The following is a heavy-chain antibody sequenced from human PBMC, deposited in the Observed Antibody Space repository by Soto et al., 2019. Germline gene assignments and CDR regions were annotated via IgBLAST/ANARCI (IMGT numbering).Heavy chain of an antibody. D-gene: IGHD4-17*01. CDR2: IYYSGTT. CDR3: ARASRAGGDYRGLDC. CDR1: GGSISAGSINSNY. V-gene: IGHV4-59*08. Sequence: QVQLQESGPGLVKPSETLSLTCTVSGGSISAGSINSNYWSWFRQSPGKGLEWIGYIYYSGTTNYSPSLKSRVTLSVDTSKNQFSLELRSVTAADTATYYCARASRAGGDYRGLDCWGQGTLVTVSS. J-gene: IGHJ4*02.